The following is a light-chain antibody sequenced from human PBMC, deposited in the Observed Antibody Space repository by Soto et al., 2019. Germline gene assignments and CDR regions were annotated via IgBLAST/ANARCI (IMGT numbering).Light chain of an antibody. J-gene: IGKJ4*01. CDR3: QKCKVAPFT. Sequence: EIVMTQSPGNLSGSPGERATLSWRASQIVSSNLAWYQQKPGQAPRLLIYGASTRATGIPARFSGSGSGTEFTLTISSLQPEDVATYYCQKCKVAPFTFGGGTKV. CDR2: GAS. CDR1: QIVSSN. V-gene: IGKV3-15*01.